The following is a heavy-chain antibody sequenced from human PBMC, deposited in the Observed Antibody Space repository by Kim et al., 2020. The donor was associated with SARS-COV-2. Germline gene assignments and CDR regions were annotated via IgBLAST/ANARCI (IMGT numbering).Heavy chain of an antibody. D-gene: IGHD3-10*01. J-gene: IGHJ6*02. V-gene: IGHV3-66*01. CDR1: GLTVSSSY. CDR3: VRENLSGSFYKGLDV. Sequence: GGSLRLSCAASGLTVSSSYMRWVRQAPGKGLEWISVIYSGGDTYYADSVKGRFTISRDNSRNTVYLQVNSLRAEDTAVYYCVRENLSGSFYKGLDVWGQG. CDR2: IYSGGDT.